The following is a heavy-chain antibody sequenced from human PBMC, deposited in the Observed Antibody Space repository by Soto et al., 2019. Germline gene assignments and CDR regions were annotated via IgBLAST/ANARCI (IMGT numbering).Heavy chain of an antibody. J-gene: IGHJ6*03. Sequence: GESLKISCKGSGYSFTSYWIGWVRQMPGKGLEWMGIIYPGDSYTRYSPSFQGQVTISADKSISTAYLQWSSLKASDTAMYYCSRSSLMGVPYMYGWGKGTTVPVSS. CDR3: SRSSLMGVPYMYG. CDR1: GYSFTSYW. V-gene: IGHV5-51*01. D-gene: IGHD1-26*01. CDR2: IYPGDSYT.